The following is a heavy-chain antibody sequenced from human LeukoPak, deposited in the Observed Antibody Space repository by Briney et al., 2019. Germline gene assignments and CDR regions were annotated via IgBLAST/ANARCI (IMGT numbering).Heavy chain of an antibody. CDR2: IRTTTDGGTR. Sequence: GGSLRLSCAASGFTFTNALMTWVRQAPGKGLEWVGRIRTTTDGGTRDYAAPVKGRFTISRDDSTNTLYLQLNSLKTEDTAVYYCATSELERRSHFDFWGQGTLVTVSS. CDR3: ATSELERRSHFDF. D-gene: IGHD1-1*01. J-gene: IGHJ4*02. V-gene: IGHV3-15*05. CDR1: GFTFTNAL.